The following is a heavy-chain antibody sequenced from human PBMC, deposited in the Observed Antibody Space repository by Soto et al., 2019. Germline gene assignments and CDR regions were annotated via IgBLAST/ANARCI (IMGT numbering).Heavy chain of an antibody. V-gene: IGHV3-11*01. Sequence: GGSLRLSCAASGFTFSDYYMSWIRQAPGKGLEWVSYISSSGSTIYYADSVKGRFTISRDNAKNSLYLQMNSLRAEDTAVYCCASTKYYDSSGYYWPHYYGMDVWGQGTTVTVSS. CDR3: ASTKYYDSSGYYWPHYYGMDV. D-gene: IGHD3-22*01. J-gene: IGHJ6*02. CDR1: GFTFSDYY. CDR2: ISSSGSTI.